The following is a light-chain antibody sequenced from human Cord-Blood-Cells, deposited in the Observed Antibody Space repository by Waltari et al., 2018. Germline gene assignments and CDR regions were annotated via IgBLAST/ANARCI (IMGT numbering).Light chain of an antibody. CDR3: CSYAGSSTWV. Sequence: SALTQPASVSGSPGQSITISCTGTSSDVGSYNLVSWYQQHPGKAPKLMIYEGSKRPSGVPNLFAGSKSGNTASLTISGLQAEDEADYYCCSYAGSSTWVFGGGTKLTVL. CDR2: EGS. J-gene: IGLJ3*02. CDR1: SSDVGSYNL. V-gene: IGLV2-23*01.